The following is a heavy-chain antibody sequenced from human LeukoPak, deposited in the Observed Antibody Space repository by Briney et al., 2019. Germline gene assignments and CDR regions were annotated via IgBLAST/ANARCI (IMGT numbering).Heavy chain of an antibody. J-gene: IGHJ4*02. D-gene: IGHD6-19*01. V-gene: IGHV1-2*02. CDR2: INPNSGGT. Sequence: ASVKVSCKVSGYTLTELSMHWVRQAPGQGLEWMGWINPNSGGTNYAQKFQGRVTMTRDTSISAAYMELSRLRSDDTAVYYCARGSKYSSGWYLHWGQGTLVTVSS. CDR3: ARGSKYSSGWYLH. CDR1: GYTLTELS.